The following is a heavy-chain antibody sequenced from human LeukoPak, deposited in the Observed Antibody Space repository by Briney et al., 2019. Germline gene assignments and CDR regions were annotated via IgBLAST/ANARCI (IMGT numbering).Heavy chain of an antibody. CDR2: INHSGST. V-gene: IGHV4-34*01. J-gene: IGHJ4*02. CDR3: ARYSGYQLPSNYFDY. D-gene: IGHD2-2*01. CDR1: GGSFSGYY. Sequence: PETLSLTCAVYGGSFSGYYWRWIRQPPGKGLEWIGEINHSGSTNYNPSLKSRVTISVDTSKNQFSLKLSSVTAADTAVYYCARYSGYQLPSNYFDYWGQGTLVTVSP.